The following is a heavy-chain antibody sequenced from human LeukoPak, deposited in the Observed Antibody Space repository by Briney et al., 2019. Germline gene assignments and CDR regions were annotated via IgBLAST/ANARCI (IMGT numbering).Heavy chain of an antibody. Sequence: ASVKVSCKASGYTFTSYGISWVRQAPGQGLEWMGWISAYNGNTNYAQKLQGRVTMTTDTSTSTAYMELRSLRSGDTAVYYCARDDDYGDYGALFDYWGQGTLVTVSS. CDR3: ARDDDYGDYGALFDY. D-gene: IGHD4-17*01. CDR1: GYTFTSYG. V-gene: IGHV1-18*01. J-gene: IGHJ4*02. CDR2: ISAYNGNT.